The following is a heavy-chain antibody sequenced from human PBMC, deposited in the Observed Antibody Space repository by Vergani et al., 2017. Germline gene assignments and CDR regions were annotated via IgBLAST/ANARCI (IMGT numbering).Heavy chain of an antibody. D-gene: IGHD4-23*01. CDR3: ARERPVVTPFTHYYYYGMDV. V-gene: IGHV1-69*12. J-gene: IGHJ6*02. Sequence: QVQLVQSGAEVKKPGSSVKVSCKASGGTFSSYAISWVRQAPGQGLEWMGGIIPIFGTANYAQKFQGRVPITADESTSTAYMELSSLRSEDTAVYYCARERPVVTPFTHYYYYGMDVWGQGTTVTVSS. CDR2: IIPIFGTA. CDR1: GGTFSSYA.